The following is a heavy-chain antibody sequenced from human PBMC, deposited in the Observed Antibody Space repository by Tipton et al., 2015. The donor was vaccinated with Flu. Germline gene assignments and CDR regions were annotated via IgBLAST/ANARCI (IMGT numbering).Heavy chain of an antibody. V-gene: IGHV4-4*07. CDR3: ARGDYGDYDHEADGFDI. J-gene: IGHJ3*02. CDR1: GYSISSSYY. D-gene: IGHD4-17*01. Sequence: PGLVKPSETLSLTCAVSGYSISSSYYWSWIRQPAGKGLEWIGRIYMGGRTNYNPSLKSRVTMSVDLFKNQISLRLSSVTAADTAVYYCARGDYGDYDHEADGFDIWGQGTLVTVSA. CDR2: IYMGGRT.